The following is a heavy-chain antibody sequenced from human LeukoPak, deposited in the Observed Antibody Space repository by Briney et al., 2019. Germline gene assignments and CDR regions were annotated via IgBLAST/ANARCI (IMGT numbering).Heavy chain of an antibody. CDR2: IKSKISGGTT. D-gene: IGHD4-17*01. J-gene: IGHJ3*02. CDR1: GITNAW. CDR3: VTEDYGDYRGRGESDAFDI. V-gene: IGHV3-15*01. Sequence: GGSLRLSCTTSGITNAWMSWVRQAPGKGLEWVGRIKSKISGGTTYYAAPVKGRFTISRDESESNLYLQMDSLQTEDTAVYYCVTEDYGDYRGRGESDAFDIWGQGTMVTVSS.